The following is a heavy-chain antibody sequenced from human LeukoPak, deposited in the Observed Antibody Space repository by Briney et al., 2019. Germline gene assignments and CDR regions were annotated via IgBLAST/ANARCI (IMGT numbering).Heavy chain of an antibody. D-gene: IGHD6-6*01. J-gene: IGHJ6*02. Sequence: ASVKVSCKASGGTFSSYTISWVRQAPGQGLEWMGGIIPIFGTANYAQKFQGRVAITADESTSTAYMELSSLRSEDTAVYYCARGRYSSSINSMDVWGQGTTVTVSS. CDR1: GGTFSSYT. CDR2: IIPIFGTA. CDR3: ARGRYSSSINSMDV. V-gene: IGHV1-69*13.